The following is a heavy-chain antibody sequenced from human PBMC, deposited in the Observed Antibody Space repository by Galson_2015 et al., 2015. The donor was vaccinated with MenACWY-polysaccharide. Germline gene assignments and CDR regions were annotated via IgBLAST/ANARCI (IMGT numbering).Heavy chain of an antibody. Sequence: SLRLSCAASGFTFSRYWMHWIRQAPGKGLVWVSHINGDGNSTNCADSVKGRFTISRDNAKNTLYLQMNSLRAEDTAVYYCTKDFDWNDGHWGQGTLVTVSS. V-gene: IGHV3-74*01. CDR3: TKDFDWNDGH. CDR1: GFTFSRYW. D-gene: IGHD1-1*01. CDR2: INGDGNST. J-gene: IGHJ4*02.